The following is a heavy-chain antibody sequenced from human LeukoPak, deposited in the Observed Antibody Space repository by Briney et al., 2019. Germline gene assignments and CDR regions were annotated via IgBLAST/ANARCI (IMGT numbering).Heavy chain of an antibody. Sequence: ASVKVSCKASGYTFTGYYMHWVRQAPGQGLEWMGWINPNSGGTNYAQRFQGRVTMTRDTSISTAYMDLSRLSSDDTAVYYCAREVVATTPFFDYWGQGTLVTVSS. D-gene: IGHD5-12*01. J-gene: IGHJ4*02. CDR2: INPNSGGT. CDR1: GYTFTGYY. V-gene: IGHV1-2*02. CDR3: AREVVATTPFFDY.